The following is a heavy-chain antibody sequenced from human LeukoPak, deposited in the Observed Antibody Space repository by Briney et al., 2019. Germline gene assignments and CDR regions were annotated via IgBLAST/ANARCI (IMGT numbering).Heavy chain of an antibody. CDR2: IYYSGST. V-gene: IGHV4-39*01. D-gene: IGHD3-22*01. CDR3: ARQTPNYYDSSGYRVGREHDY. J-gene: IGHJ4*02. CDR1: GGSLSSSSYY. Sequence: SETLSLTCTVSGGSLSSSSYYWGWIRQPPGTGLEWIGSIYYSGSTYYNPSLKSRVTISVDTSKNQFSLKLSSVTAADTAVYYCARQTPNYYDSSGYRVGREHDYWGQGTLVTVSS.